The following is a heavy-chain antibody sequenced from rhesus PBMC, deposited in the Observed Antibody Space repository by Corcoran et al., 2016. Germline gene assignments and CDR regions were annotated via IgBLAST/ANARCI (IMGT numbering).Heavy chain of an antibody. Sequence: QVQLQESAPGLVKPSETLSLTSAASGGSIRRGHYHLSWILPSPGKGLAWIGYISESGSTSDNPSIKSLVTISRDTSKNQFSLKLSSVTAADTAVYYCARDGDTGWYFDLWGPGTPITISS. J-gene: IGHJ2*01. D-gene: IGHD5-42*01. CDR2: ISESGST. CDR1: GGSIRRGHYH. V-gene: IGHV4-122*02. CDR3: ARDGDTGWYFDL.